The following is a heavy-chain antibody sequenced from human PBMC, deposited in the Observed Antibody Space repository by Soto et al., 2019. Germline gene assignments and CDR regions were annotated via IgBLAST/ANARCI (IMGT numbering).Heavy chain of an antibody. CDR3: ARENWNYDYYYGMDV. CDR2: INPSGGST. CDR1: GYTFTSYY. D-gene: IGHD1-1*01. V-gene: IGHV1-46*01. J-gene: IGHJ6*02. Sequence: ASVKVSCKASGYTFTSYYMHWVRQAPGQGLEWMGIINPSGGSTSYAQKFQGRVTMTTDTSTSTAYMELRSLRSDDTAVYYCARENWNYDYYYGMDVWGQGTTVTGS.